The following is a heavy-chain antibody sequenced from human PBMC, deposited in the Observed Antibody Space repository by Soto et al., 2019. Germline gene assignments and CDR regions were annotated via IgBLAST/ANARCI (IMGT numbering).Heavy chain of an antibody. D-gene: IGHD3-10*01. V-gene: IGHV3-74*01. J-gene: IGHJ4*02. Sequence: GGSLRLSCAASGFTFSSYWMHWVRQAPGKGLVWVSRINSDGSSTSYADSVKGRFTISRDNAKNTLYLQMNSLRAEDTAVYYCARDGDYYGSGSYVAYWGQGTLVTVSS. CDR2: INSDGSST. CDR3: ARDGDYYGSGSYVAY. CDR1: GFTFSSYW.